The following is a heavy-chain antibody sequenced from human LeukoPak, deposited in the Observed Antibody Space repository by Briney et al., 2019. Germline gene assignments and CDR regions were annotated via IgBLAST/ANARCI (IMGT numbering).Heavy chain of an antibody. CDR1: GLSFSGQW. V-gene: IGHV3-7*01. CDR3: ARGISTLVRGVRLYYFDY. CDR2: IKHDGGEK. J-gene: IGHJ4*02. D-gene: IGHD3-10*01. Sequence: GGSLRLSCVASGLSFSGQWLNWVRQAPGQGLEWVANIKHDGGEKYYVDSVKGRFTISRDDGQNSLSLHMNSVRAEDTAVYYCARGISTLVRGVRLYYFDYWGQGTLVTVSS.